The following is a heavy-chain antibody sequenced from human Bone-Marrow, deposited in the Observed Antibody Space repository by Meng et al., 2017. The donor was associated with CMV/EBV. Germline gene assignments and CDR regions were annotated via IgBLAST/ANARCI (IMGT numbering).Heavy chain of an antibody. CDR3: AREVFGSSSWLGPYYYYGMDV. CDR2: INHRGST. CDR1: GGSFSGYY. J-gene: IGHJ6*02. Sequence: GSLRLSCAVYGGSFSGYYWSWIRQPPGKGLEWIGEINHRGSTNYNPSLKSRVTISVDTSKNQFSLKLSSVTAADTAVYYCAREVFGSSSWLGPYYYYGMDVWGQGTTVTVYS. V-gene: IGHV4-34*01. D-gene: IGHD6-13*01.